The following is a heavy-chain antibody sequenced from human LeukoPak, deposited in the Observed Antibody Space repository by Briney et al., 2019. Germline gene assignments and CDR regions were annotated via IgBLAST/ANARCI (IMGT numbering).Heavy chain of an antibody. CDR3: TTVNPNGILDY. CDR2: IKSKTDGGTT. D-gene: IGHD1-26*01. Sequence: PGGSLRLSCAASGFTFSSYAMSWVRQAPGKGLEWVGRIKSKTDGGTTDYAAPVKGRFTISRDDSKNTLYLQMNSLKTEDTAVYYCTTVNPNGILDYWGQGTLVTVSS. V-gene: IGHV3-15*05. J-gene: IGHJ4*02. CDR1: GFTFSSYA.